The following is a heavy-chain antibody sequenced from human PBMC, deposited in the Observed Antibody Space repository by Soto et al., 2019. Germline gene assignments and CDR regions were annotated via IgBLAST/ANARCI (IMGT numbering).Heavy chain of an antibody. V-gene: IGHV1-3*01. CDR3: ARDSLGNVDF. J-gene: IGHJ4*02. CDR1: GYTFTTYV. D-gene: IGHD3-16*02. Sequence: ASVKVSCKASGYTFTTYVMHWVRQAPGQRLEWMGWIDAGNGNTRYSQNFQGRVTTTRDTSASTAYMEVSSLRSEDTAVYYCARDSLGNVDFWGQGTLVTVSS. CDR2: IDAGNGNT.